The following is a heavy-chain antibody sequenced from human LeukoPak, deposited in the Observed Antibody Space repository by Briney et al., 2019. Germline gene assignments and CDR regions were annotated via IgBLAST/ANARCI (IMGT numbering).Heavy chain of an antibody. CDR3: ARAPSEVGGYYPEYFRH. V-gene: IGHV3-74*01. CDR2: IKSDGKT. J-gene: IGHJ1*01. Sequence: GGSLRLSCEAPGFTFSRYWMHWARQAPGKGLVWVSRIKSDGKTNYADSVKGRFTISRDNAKNTVSLQMDSLRAEDTGVYYCARAPSEVGGYYPEYFRHWGQGTLVTVSS. CDR1: GFTFSRYW. D-gene: IGHD3-22*01.